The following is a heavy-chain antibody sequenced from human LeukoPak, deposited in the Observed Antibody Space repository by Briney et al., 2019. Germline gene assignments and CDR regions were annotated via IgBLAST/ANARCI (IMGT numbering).Heavy chain of an antibody. CDR1: GYTFTSYW. J-gene: IGHJ4*02. CDR3: ARSVGSSLDYLDY. V-gene: IGHV5-51*01. Sequence: GESLKISCKGSGYTFTSYWIGWVRQMPGKGLEWMGIIYPSDSDTTYSPSFQGQVTISADKSISTAYLQWSSLKASDTAMYYCARSVGSSLDYLDYWGQGTLVTVSS. CDR2: IYPSDSDT. D-gene: IGHD6-13*01.